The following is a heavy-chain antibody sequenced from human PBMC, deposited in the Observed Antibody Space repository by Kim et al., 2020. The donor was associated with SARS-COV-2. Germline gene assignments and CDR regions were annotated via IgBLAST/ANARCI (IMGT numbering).Heavy chain of an antibody. J-gene: IGHJ5*02. V-gene: IGHV3-74*01. D-gene: IGHD1-1*01. CDR3: ARGYSGFDP. CDR2: SST. Sequence: SSTSYADSVKGRFTISRDNAKNTLYLQMNSLRAEDTAVYYCARGYSGFDPWGQGTLVTVSS.